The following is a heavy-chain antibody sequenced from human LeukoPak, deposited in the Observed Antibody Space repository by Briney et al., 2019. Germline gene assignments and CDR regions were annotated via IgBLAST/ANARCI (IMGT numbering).Heavy chain of an antibody. CDR3: ARDPRGYYYDSSPGPWFDP. J-gene: IGHJ5*02. CDR2: ISGSGGST. V-gene: IGHV3-23*01. CDR1: GFTFSSYA. Sequence: PGGSLRLSCAASGFTFSSYAMSWVRQAPGKGLEWVSAISGSGGSTYYADSVKGRFTISRDNSKNTLYLQMNSLRAEDTAVYYCARDPRGYYYDSSPGPWFDPWGQGTLVTVSS. D-gene: IGHD3-22*01.